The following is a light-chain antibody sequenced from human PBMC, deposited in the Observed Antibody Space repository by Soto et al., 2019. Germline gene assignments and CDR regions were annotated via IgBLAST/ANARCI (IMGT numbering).Light chain of an antibody. Sequence: EIVFMQSPGTLSLSPGERATLSCRASQTMTRAYVAWYQQKPGQAPRLLIYAASYRETGISDKFSGSGSGTEFSLTISRLEPEDFEVDDCQQRSNWTLTFGGGTKVDIK. CDR1: QTMTRAY. V-gene: IGKV3D-20*02. CDR3: QQRSNWTLT. CDR2: AAS. J-gene: IGKJ4*01.